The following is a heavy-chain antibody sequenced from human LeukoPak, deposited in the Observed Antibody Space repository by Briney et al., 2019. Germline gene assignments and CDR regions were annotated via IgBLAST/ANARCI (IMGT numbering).Heavy chain of an antibody. J-gene: IGHJ2*01. V-gene: IGHV4-59*01. CDR2: IYYSGST. D-gene: IGHD2-15*01. Sequence: SETLSLTCTVFGGSISNSYWTWIRQPPGKGLEWIGNIYYSGSTNYNPSLKSRVTISVDTSENQFSLNLRSVAAADTAVYYCARAACSGGKCYFGYFDLWGRGTLVSVSS. CDR1: GGSISNSY. CDR3: ARAACSGGKCYFGYFDL.